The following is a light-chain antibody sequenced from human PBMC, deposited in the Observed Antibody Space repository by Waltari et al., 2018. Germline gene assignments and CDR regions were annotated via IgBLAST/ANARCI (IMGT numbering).Light chain of an antibody. CDR1: QSISNW. CDR3: QQYNSYSLLT. CDR2: KAS. Sequence: DIQMTQSPSTLSASVGDRVTITCRASQSISNWLAWYQQKPGKAPKPLIYKASTLESGVPSWFSGSGSGTEFTLTISRLQPDDFATYYCQQYNSYSLLTFGGGTKVEIK. V-gene: IGKV1-5*03. J-gene: IGKJ4*01.